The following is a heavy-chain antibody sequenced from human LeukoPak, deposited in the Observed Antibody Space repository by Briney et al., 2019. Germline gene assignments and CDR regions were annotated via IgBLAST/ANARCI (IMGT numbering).Heavy chain of an antibody. J-gene: IGHJ3*01. CDR3: TKNTGDFDV. V-gene: IGHV3-15*07. Sequence: GGSLRLSCVFPSLIFSHAWMNWVRQAPGKGLEWVGRIKSVAGGGASEYATPVKGRFTISRDDSKKTVHLQMHNLSTEDTALYYCTKNTGDFDVWGQGTMVIVSS. CDR1: SLIFSHAW. D-gene: IGHD4-17*01. CDR2: IKSVAGGGAS.